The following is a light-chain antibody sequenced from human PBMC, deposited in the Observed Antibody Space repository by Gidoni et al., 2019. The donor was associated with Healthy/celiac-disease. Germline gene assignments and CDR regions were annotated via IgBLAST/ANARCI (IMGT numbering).Light chain of an antibody. CDR2: GAS. Sequence: DIVITQSPATLSVSPGERATLSCRASQRVSSNLAWYQQKPGQAPRLLIYGASTRATGIPARFSGSGSGTDFTLTIRSLQSEDFAVYYCQQYYSWPETFGQGTKLEIK. V-gene: IGKV3-15*01. CDR1: QRVSSN. J-gene: IGKJ2*01. CDR3: QQYYSWPET.